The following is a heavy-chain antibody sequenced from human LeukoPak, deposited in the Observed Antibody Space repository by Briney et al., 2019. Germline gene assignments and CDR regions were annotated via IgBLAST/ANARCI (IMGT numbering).Heavy chain of an antibody. Sequence: HWASVKVSCKASGYTFTGYYMHWVRQAPGQGLEWMGWINPNSGGTNYAQKFQGRVTMTRDTSISTAYMELSRLRSDDTAVYYCARSPYGSGSPSVWGKGTTVTISS. CDR1: GYTFTGYY. V-gene: IGHV1-2*02. CDR2: INPNSGGT. CDR3: ARSPYGSGSPSV. J-gene: IGHJ6*04. D-gene: IGHD3-10*01.